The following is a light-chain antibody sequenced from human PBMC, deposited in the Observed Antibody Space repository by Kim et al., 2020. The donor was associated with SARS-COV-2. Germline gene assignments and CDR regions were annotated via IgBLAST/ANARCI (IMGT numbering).Light chain of an antibody. V-gene: IGKV1-5*03. Sequence: AASVDNRVTLTCRPTQSINNWLASDQPKPGNAPRLLCYRASALESGVPSSFSGSRSGTEFTHTINCLQPDDFATHYCQQYNGYWTFGQGTKVDIK. J-gene: IGKJ1*01. CDR2: RAS. CDR1: QSINNW. CDR3: QQYNGYWT.